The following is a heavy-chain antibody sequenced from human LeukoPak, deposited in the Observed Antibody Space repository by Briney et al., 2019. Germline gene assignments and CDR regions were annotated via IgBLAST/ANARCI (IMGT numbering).Heavy chain of an antibody. Sequence: GGSLRLPCAASGFTFSSYSMNWVRQAPGKGLEWVSSISSWNDYIYYADSVKGRFAISRDNAKNSLYLQMNSLRVEDTATYYCARDGGYCVKGVCYFDYWGQGTLVTVSS. CDR1: GFTFSSYS. CDR3: ARDGGYCVKGVCYFDY. D-gene: IGHD2-15*01. CDR2: ISSWNDYI. J-gene: IGHJ4*02. V-gene: IGHV3-21*01.